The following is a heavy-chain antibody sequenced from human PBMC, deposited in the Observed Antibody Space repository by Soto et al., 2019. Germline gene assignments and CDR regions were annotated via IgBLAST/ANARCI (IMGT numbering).Heavy chain of an antibody. CDR2: IYYSGST. CDR1: GGSISSSSYC. J-gene: IGHJ4*02. Sequence: SETLSLTCTVSGGSISSSSYCWGWIRQPPGKGLEWIGSIYYSGSTYYNPSLKSRVTISVDTSKNQFSLKLSSVTAADTAVYYCARLPRIAAVFDYWGQGTLVTVSS. CDR3: ARLPRIAAVFDY. D-gene: IGHD6-13*01. V-gene: IGHV4-39*01.